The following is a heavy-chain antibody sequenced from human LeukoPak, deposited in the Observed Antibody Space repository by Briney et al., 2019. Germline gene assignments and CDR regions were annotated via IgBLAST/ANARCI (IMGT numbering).Heavy chain of an antibody. CDR2: IYTSGST. J-gene: IGHJ6*03. CDR3: ARDFGAATVMYYYYYMDV. D-gene: IGHD4-11*01. CDR1: GGSISGYY. V-gene: IGHV4-4*07. Sequence: SETLSLTCTVSGGSISGYYWSWIRQPAGKGLEWIGRIYTSGSTNYNPTLKSRVTMSVDTSKNQFSLKLSSVTAADTAVYYCARDFGAATVMYYYYYMDVWGKGTTVTVSS.